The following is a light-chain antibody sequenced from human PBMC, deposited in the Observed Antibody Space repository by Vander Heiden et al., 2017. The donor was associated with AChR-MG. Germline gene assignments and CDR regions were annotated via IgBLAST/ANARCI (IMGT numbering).Light chain of an antibody. CDR2: DAS. J-gene: IGKJ5*01. Sequence: IQMNQSPSSLSASVGDRVTITCQASQDISNYLNWYQQIPGKAPKLLVYDASNLETGVPSRFSGSGYGTDFTFTISGLQPEDIATYYCQQYKNLPITFGQGTRLEIK. CDR3: QQYKNLPIT. CDR1: QDISNY. V-gene: IGKV1-33*01.